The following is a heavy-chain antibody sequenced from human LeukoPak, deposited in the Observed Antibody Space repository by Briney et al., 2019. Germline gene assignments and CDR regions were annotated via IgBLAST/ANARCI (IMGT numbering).Heavy chain of an antibody. CDR3: AQQVGYCSSGSCYFTY. CDR2: ISHDGSKK. D-gene: IGHD2-15*01. J-gene: IGHJ1*01. V-gene: IGHV3-30*03. Sequence: GGSLRLSCAASGFTFSSYGMHWVRQAPGKGLEWVAVISHDGSKKYYADSVKGRFTISRDKSKNTLSLQMNSLRAEDTAVYYCAQQVGYCSSGSCYFTYWGQGTLVTVSS. CDR1: GFTFSSYG.